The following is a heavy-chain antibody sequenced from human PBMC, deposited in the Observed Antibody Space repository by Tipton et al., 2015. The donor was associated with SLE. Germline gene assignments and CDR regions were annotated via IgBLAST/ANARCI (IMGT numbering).Heavy chain of an antibody. CDR1: GGSINTFY. V-gene: IGHV4-59*07. J-gene: IGHJ5*02. CDR2: VFYSGST. Sequence: TLSLTCSVSGGSINTFYWSWIRQPPGKGLEWIGYVFYSGSTYYNPSLKSRVTISVDTSKTHFSLKLTSVTAADTAIYYCARFYYVSGYNWFDPWGQGTLVTVSS. D-gene: IGHD3-10*01. CDR3: ARFYYVSGYNWFDP.